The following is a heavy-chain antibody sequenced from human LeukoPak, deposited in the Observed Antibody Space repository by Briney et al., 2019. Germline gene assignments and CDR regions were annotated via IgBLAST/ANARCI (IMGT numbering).Heavy chain of an antibody. CDR2: INTDGSNT. CDR3: ARPQWFGELTY. CDR1: GFSFSSYW. J-gene: IGHJ4*02. V-gene: IGHV3-74*01. D-gene: IGHD3-10*01. Sequence: GGSLRLSCVASGFSFSSYWMHWVRQAPGKGLVWVSRINTDGSNTIYADSVKGRFTISRDSAKNTLYLQMNSLRAEDTAVYYCARPQWFGELTYWGQGTLVTVSS.